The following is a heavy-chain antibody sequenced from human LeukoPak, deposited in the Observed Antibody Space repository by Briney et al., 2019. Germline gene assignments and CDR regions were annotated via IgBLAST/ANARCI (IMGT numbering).Heavy chain of an antibody. V-gene: IGHV3-21*01. CDR2: ISSSSSYI. D-gene: IGHD2-15*01. Sequence: GGSLRLSCAAFGFTFSSYTMNWVRQAPGKGLEWVSYISSSSSYIYYADSVKGRFTISRDNAESSLYLQMNSLRAEDTAVYYCARGSEGYCSGGGCYYGMDVWGQGTTVTVSS. CDR3: ARGSEGYCSGGGCYYGMDV. CDR1: GFTFSSYT. J-gene: IGHJ6*01.